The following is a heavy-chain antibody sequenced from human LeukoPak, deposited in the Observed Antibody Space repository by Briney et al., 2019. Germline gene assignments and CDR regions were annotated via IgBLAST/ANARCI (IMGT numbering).Heavy chain of an antibody. CDR1: GFTVSSNY. Sequence: KPGGSLRLSCAASGFTVSSNYMSWVRQAPGRGLEWVSYISRGGDTIYYADSVKGRFTISRDNAKNTLYLQLNSLRAEDTAVYYCARDQGDGYNKYFFDYWGQGTLVTVSS. D-gene: IGHD5-24*01. CDR3: ARDQGDGYNKYFFDY. J-gene: IGHJ4*02. CDR2: ISRGGDTI. V-gene: IGHV3-11*04.